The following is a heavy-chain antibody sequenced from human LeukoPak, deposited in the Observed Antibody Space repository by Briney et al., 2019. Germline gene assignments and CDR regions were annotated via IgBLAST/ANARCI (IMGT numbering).Heavy chain of an antibody. CDR2: IIPIFGTA. CDR3: ARARLQDNWFDP. CDR1: GGTFSSYA. Sequence: SVKVSCKASGGTFSSYAISWVRQAPGQGLEWMGGIIPIFGTANYAQKFQGRVTITADESTSTAYMELSSLRSEDTAVYYCARARLQDNWFDPWGQGTLVTVSS. V-gene: IGHV1-69*13. J-gene: IGHJ5*02.